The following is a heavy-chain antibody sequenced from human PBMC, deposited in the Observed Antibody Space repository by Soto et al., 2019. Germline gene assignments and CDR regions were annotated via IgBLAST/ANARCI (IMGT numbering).Heavy chain of an antibody. CDR2: TYYRSKWYN. Sequence: LLRQSQTLSLTCAISGDSVSSNSAAWNWIRQSPSRGLEWLGRTYYRSKWYNDYAVSVKSRITINPDTSKNQFSLQLNSVTPEDTAVYYCARDPFEESLLPGGGFDYWGQGTLVTVSS. V-gene: IGHV6-1*01. CDR3: ARDPFEESLLPGGGFDY. D-gene: IGHD3-16*01. J-gene: IGHJ4*02. CDR1: GDSVSSNSAA.